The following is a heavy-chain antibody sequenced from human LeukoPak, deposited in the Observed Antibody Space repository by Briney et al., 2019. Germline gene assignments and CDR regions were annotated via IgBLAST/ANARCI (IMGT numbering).Heavy chain of an antibody. J-gene: IGHJ3*02. CDR2: INPSGGTT. CDR1: GYTFTSSY. V-gene: IGHV1-46*01. Sequence: GASVKVSCKASGYTFTSSYMHWVRQAPGQGLEWMGIINPSGGTTIYAQKFQGRVTMTRDTSTSTVYMELSSLRSEDTAVYYCASLGGVGATIGAFDIWGQGTMVTVSS. D-gene: IGHD1-26*01. CDR3: ASLGGVGATIGAFDI.